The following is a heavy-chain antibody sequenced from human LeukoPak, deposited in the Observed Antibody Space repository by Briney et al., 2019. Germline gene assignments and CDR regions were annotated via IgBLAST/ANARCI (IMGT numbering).Heavy chain of an antibody. D-gene: IGHD1-14*01. J-gene: IGHJ4*02. Sequence: GGSLRLSCAASGFTFSTYSMNWVRQAPGKGLEWVAVISYDGSNKYYADSVKGRFTISRDNSKNTLYLQMNSLRDEDTAIYYCARAPGYSFDYWGQGTLVTVSS. V-gene: IGHV3-30*03. CDR2: ISYDGSNK. CDR1: GFTFSTYS. CDR3: ARAPGYSFDY.